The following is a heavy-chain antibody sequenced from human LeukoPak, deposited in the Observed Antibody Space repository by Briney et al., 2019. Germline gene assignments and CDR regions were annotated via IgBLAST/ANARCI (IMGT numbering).Heavy chain of an antibody. V-gene: IGHV1-69*02. CDR2: IIPILGIA. CDR1: GYTFTGYY. CDR3: ARPGRCSGGSCYYYGMDV. Sequence: ASVKVSCKASGYTFTGYYMHWVRQAPGQGLEWMGRIIPILGIANYAQKFQGRVTITADKSTSTAYMELNSLRSEDTAVYYCARPGRCSGGSCYYYGMDVWGQGTTVTVSS. D-gene: IGHD2-15*01. J-gene: IGHJ6*02.